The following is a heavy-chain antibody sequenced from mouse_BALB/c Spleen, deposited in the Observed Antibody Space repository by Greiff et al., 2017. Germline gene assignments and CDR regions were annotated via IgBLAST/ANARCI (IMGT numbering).Heavy chain of an antibody. CDR3: TRLYYYGSSYWYFDV. J-gene: IGHJ1*01. V-gene: IGHV1S22*01. D-gene: IGHD1-1*01. CDR1: GYTFTSYW. Sequence: LQQPGSELVRPGASVKLSCKASGYTFTSYWMHWVKQRPGQGLEWIGNIYPGSGSTNYDEKFKSKATLTVDTSSSTAYMQLSSLTSEDSAVYYCTRLYYYGSSYWYFDVWGAGTTVTVSS. CDR2: IYPGSGST.